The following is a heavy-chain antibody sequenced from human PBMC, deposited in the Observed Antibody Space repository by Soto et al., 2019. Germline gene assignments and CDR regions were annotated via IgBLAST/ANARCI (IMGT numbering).Heavy chain of an antibody. D-gene: IGHD3-22*01. CDR2: INPSGGST. V-gene: IGHV1-46*01. CDR3: ATTYYYDSSSYGMDV. J-gene: IGHJ6*02. CDR1: GYTFTSYY. Sequence: ASVKVSCKASGYTFTSYYTHWVRQAPGQGLEWMGIINPSGGSTSYAQKFQGRVTMTRDTSTSTVYMELSSLRSEDTAVYYCATTYYYDSSSYGMDVWGQGTTVTVSS.